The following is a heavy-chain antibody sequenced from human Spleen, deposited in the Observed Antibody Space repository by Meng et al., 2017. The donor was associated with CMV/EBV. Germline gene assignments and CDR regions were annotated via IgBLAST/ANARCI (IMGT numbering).Heavy chain of an antibody. D-gene: IGHD1-1*01. Sequence: CTVSGDSISNSDDYWNWIRQSPGGGLEWIGYIYYSGSAYYNPSLKSRATMSLDLSKKQFSLNLTSVTAADTAVYYCAKTDSREGGFDSWGQGTLVTVSS. V-gene: IGHV4-30-4*08. CDR1: GDSISNSDDY. CDR2: IYYSGSA. CDR3: AKTDSREGGFDS. J-gene: IGHJ4*02.